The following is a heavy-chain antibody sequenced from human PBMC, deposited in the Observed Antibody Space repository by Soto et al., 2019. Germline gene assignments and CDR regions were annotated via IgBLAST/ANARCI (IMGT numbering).Heavy chain of an antibody. D-gene: IGHD6-13*01. Sequence: ASVKVSCKDSGYTFTSYAINWVRQATGQGLEWMGWMNPNSGNTGYAQKFQGRVTMTRNTSISTAYMELSSLRSEDTAVYYCARGAPWGSSLNWFDPWGQGTLVTVSS. CDR3: ARGAPWGSSLNWFDP. V-gene: IGHV1-8*01. CDR1: GYTFTSYA. J-gene: IGHJ5*02. CDR2: MNPNSGNT.